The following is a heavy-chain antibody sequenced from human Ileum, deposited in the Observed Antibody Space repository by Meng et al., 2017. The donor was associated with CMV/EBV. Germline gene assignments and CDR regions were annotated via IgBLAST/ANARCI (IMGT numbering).Heavy chain of an antibody. V-gene: IGHV1-18*01. CDR3: ARDRGTYLAYLDY. D-gene: IGHD1-26*01. CDR1: GYTLTEYG. Sequence: ASVKVSCKASGYTLTEYGLSWVRQAPGQGLEWMGWISTYNGNTNYAQKFRGRVTLTTDASTRTVYMELRSLRSDDAAIYYCARDRGTYLAYLDYWGQGTLVTVSS. CDR2: ISTYNGNT. J-gene: IGHJ4*02.